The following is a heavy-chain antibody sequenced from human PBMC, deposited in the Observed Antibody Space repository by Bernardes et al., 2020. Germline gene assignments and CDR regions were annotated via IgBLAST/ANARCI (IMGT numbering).Heavy chain of an antibody. Sequence: SLSLSCAASGFTFSSYGMHWVRQAPGKGLEWVAVISYDGSNKYYADSVKGRFTISRDNSKNTLYLQMNSLRAEDTAVYYCAKDHPAITGMASYWGQGTLVTVSS. CDR2: ISYDGSNK. CDR1: GFTFSSYG. V-gene: IGHV3-30*18. D-gene: IGHD1-20*01. J-gene: IGHJ4*02. CDR3: AKDHPAITGMASY.